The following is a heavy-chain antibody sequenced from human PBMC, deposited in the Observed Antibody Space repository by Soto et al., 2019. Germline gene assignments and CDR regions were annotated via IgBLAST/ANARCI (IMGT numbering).Heavy chain of an antibody. CDR1: GYIFSDYG. Sequence: ASVKVSCKSSGYIFSDYGITWVRQAPGQGLEWMGWISAGNGNTKYSQKFQGRVTITRDTSASTAYMELSSLRSEDTAVYYCARDMAHSSSWIPYKIDYWGQGTLVTVS. D-gene: IGHD6-13*01. CDR3: ARDMAHSSSWIPYKIDY. CDR2: ISAGNGNT. V-gene: IGHV1-3*01. J-gene: IGHJ4*02.